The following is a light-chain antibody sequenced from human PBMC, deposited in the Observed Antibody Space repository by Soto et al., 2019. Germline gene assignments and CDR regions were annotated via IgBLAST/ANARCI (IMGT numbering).Light chain of an antibody. V-gene: IGKV3-15*01. J-gene: IGKJ2*01. CDR2: GAS. CDR3: QQYNNWPPYT. Sequence: DIGMTQSPATLSVSPGERVTLSCRASQSVSSNLAWYQQKPGQGPRLLIYGASTRATGIPARFSGSGSGTEFTLTISSLQSEDFAVYYCQQYNNWPPYTFGQGTKLEIK. CDR1: QSVSSN.